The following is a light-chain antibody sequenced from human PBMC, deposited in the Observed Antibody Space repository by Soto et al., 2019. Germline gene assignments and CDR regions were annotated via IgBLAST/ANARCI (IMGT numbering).Light chain of an antibody. V-gene: IGKV3-20*01. CDR1: QSISIN. J-gene: IGKJ1*01. Sequence: IEMTQSPATLTVSPGERALPSCTACQSISINLAWYQQKPGQAPRLIIHGASSRATGVPDRITGSGSGTDFTLSISRLEPEDFAVDYCQQYGGSTRTFGQGTKVDIK. CDR2: GAS. CDR3: QQYGGSTRT.